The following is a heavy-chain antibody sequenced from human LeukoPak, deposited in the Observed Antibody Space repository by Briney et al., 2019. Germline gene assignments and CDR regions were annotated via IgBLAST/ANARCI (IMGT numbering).Heavy chain of an antibody. CDR2: IYYSGST. V-gene: IGHV4-39*07. Sequence: SETLSLTCTVSGGSISSSGYYWGWIRQPPGKGLKWIGSIYYSGSTYYNPSLKSRVTISVDTSKNQFSLKLSSVTAADTAVYYCARSRMAVAERFDPRGQGTLVTVSS. CDR1: GGSISSSGYY. CDR3: ARSRMAVAERFDP. D-gene: IGHD6-19*01. J-gene: IGHJ5*02.